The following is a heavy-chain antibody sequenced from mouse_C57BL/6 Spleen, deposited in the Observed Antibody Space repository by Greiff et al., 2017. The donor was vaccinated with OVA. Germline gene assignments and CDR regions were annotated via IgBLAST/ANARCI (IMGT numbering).Heavy chain of an antibody. V-gene: IGHV5-16*01. D-gene: IGHD2-5*01. CDR2: INYDGSST. CDR1: GFTFSDYY. CDR3: ARGGGYYSNFYAMDY. Sequence: EVQLVESEGGLVQPGSSMKLSCTASGFTFSDYYMAWVRQVPEKGLEWVANINYDGSSTYYLDSLKSRFIISRDNAKNILYLQMSSLKSEDTATYYCARGGGYYSNFYAMDYWGQGTSVTVSS. J-gene: IGHJ4*01.